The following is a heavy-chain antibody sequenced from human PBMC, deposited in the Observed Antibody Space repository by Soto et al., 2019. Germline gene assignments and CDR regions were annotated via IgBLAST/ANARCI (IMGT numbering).Heavy chain of an antibody. J-gene: IGHJ4*02. CDR2: IIPILGIA. CDR3: ARDSRWESTTGNDVFDY. V-gene: IGHV1-69*08. CDR1: GGTFSSYT. D-gene: IGHD1-1*01. Sequence: QVQLVQSGAEVKKPGSSVKVTCKASGGTFSSYTISWVRQAPGQGLEWMGRIIPILGIANYAQKLQGRVTITADKSTSTAYMELSSLRAEDTAVYYCARDSRWESTTGNDVFDYWGQGTLVTVSS.